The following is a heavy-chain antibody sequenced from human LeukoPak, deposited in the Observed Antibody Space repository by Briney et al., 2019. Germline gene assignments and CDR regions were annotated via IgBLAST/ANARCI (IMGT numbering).Heavy chain of an antibody. J-gene: IGHJ6*03. CDR2: MNPNRGNT. V-gene: IGHV1-8*01. CDR3: ARVSITRHYYYYYMDV. CDR1: GYTFTSYD. D-gene: IGHD2-2*01. Sequence: ASVKVSCKAYGYTFTSYDIKGVRQATGQGLEWRGWMNPNRGNTGYAEKFEGRVNVTRNIYISTAYMELSSLRSEDTAVYYCARVSITRHYYYYYMDVRGKGTTVTVSS.